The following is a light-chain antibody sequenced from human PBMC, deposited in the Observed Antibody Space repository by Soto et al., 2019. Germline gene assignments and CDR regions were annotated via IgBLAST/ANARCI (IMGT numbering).Light chain of an antibody. CDR1: SSDVGSYNL. V-gene: IGLV2-23*01. Sequence: ALTQPASVSGSPGQSITLSCTGTSSDVGSYNLVSWYQQHPGKAPKLMIYEGSKRPSGVSNRFSGSKSGYTASLTISGLQAEDEADYYCCSYAGSGTLVFGGGTKLTVL. J-gene: IGLJ3*02. CDR3: CSYAGSGTLV. CDR2: EGS.